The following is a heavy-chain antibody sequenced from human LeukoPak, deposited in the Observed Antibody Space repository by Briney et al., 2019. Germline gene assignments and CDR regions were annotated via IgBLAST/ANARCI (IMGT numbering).Heavy chain of an antibody. V-gene: IGHV1-18*01. CDR3: ARDPGQYYDILTGYYTPYYFDY. CDR1: GYTFTSYG. CDR2: ISTYNGDT. Sequence: ASVKVSCKASGYTFTSYGISWVRQAPGQGLEWMGWISTYNGDTDYAHKLQGRVTMTTDTSTSTAYMELRSLRSDDTAVYYCARDPGQYYDILTGYYTPYYFDYWGQGTLVTVSS. D-gene: IGHD3-9*01. J-gene: IGHJ4*02.